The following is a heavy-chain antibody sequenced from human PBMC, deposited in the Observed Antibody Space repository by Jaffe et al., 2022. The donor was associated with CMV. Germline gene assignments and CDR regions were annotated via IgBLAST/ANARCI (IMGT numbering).Heavy chain of an antibody. J-gene: IGHJ6*03. D-gene: IGHD3-3*01. CDR2: INAGNGNT. CDR3: ARDGGGYDFWSVNYYYYMDV. CDR1: GYTFTSYA. V-gene: IGHV1-3*01. Sequence: QVQLVQSGAEVKKPGASVKVSCKASGYTFTSYAMHWVRQAPGQRLEWMGWINAGNGNTKYSQKFQGRVTITRDTSASTAYMELSSLRSEDTAVYYCARDGGGYDFWSVNYYYYMDVWGKGTTVTVSS.